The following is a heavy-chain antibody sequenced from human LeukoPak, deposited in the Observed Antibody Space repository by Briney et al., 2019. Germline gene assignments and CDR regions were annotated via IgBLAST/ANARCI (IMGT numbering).Heavy chain of an antibody. Sequence: SVKVSCKASGGTFSSYAISWVRQAPGQGLELMGGVIPILGTANYAQKFQGRVTITADESTSTAYMELSSLRSEDTAVYYCARDPRGINDYYYYGMDVWGQGTTVTVSS. V-gene: IGHV1-69*13. CDR3: ARDPRGINDYYYYGMDV. CDR2: VIPILGTA. D-gene: IGHD2-15*01. CDR1: GGTFSSYA. J-gene: IGHJ6*02.